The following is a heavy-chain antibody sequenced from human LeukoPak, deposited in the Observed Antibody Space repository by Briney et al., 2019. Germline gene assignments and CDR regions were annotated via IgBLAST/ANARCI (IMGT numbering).Heavy chain of an antibody. Sequence: GGSLRLSCAASGFTFSSYWMHWVRQAPGKGLVWVSRINSDGSSTSYADSVKGRFTISRDNAKNSLYLQMNSLRAEDTALYYCARDHYSDSSGYTPAGDAFDIWGQGTMVTVSS. J-gene: IGHJ3*02. CDR1: GFTFSSYW. V-gene: IGHV3-74*01. CDR3: ARDHYSDSSGYTPAGDAFDI. CDR2: INSDGSST. D-gene: IGHD3-22*01.